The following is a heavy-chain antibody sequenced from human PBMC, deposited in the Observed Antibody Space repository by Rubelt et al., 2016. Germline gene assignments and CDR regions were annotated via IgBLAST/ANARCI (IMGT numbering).Heavy chain of an antibody. CDR3: ARDLSVGPPNFDD. V-gene: IGHV3-30*04. D-gene: IGHD1-26*01. J-gene: IGHJ4*02. CDR1: GFTFSSYA. Sequence: QVQLVESGGGVVQPGRSLRLSCAASGFTFSSYAMHWVRQAPGKGLEWVAVISFDGSNKSYADSARGRFTISRDNSKNTLYLQMNSLRPDDTAEYYCARDLSVGPPNFDDWGQGTLVTVSS. CDR2: ISFDGSNK.